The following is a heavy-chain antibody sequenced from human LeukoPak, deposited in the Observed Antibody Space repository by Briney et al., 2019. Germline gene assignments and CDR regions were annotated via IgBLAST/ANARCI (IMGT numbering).Heavy chain of an antibody. CDR3: TKLNSDYGAFP. CDR1: GFTFSQAW. D-gene: IGHD4-17*01. J-gene: IGHJ5*02. CDR2: IKSKTDGGTT. Sequence: GGSLRLSCAASGFTFSQAWMTWVRQAPGKGLEWIGRIKSKTDGGTTDYAAPVKGRFTISRDDSKNTLYLQMNSLKTEDTAVYYCTKLNSDYGAFPWGQGTLVTVSS. V-gene: IGHV3-15*01.